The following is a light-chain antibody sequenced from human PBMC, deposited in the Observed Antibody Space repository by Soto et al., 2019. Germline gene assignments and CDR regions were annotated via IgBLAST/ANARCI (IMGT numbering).Light chain of an antibody. Sequence: DIVMTQSPDSLAVSLGERATINCKSSQTLLFTSNNKIYLAWYQQKPGQPPKLLISWASVRESGVPDRFSGSGSGTDFTLTISSLQAGDVAVYYCQQYYGPPRTFGQGTKVEIK. CDR1: QTLLFTSNNKIY. CDR3: QQYYGPPRT. CDR2: WAS. V-gene: IGKV4-1*01. J-gene: IGKJ1*01.